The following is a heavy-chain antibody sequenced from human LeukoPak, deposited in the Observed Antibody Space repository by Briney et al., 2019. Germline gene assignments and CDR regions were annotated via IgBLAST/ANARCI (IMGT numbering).Heavy chain of an antibody. J-gene: IGHJ4*02. D-gene: IGHD2/OR15-2a*01. V-gene: IGHV3-48*01. CDR1: GFTFSSYS. Sequence: GGSLRLSCAASGFTFSSYSMNWVRQAPGKGLEWVSYISSSSSTIYYADSVKGRFTISRDNSRNTLYLQMNSLRAEDTAVYYCARSGLSRFGFWGQGTLVTVSS. CDR2: ISSSSSTI. CDR3: ARSGLSRFGF.